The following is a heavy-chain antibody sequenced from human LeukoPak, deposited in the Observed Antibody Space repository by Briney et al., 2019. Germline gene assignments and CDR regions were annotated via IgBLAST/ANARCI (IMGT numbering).Heavy chain of an antibody. J-gene: IGHJ4*02. D-gene: IGHD6-19*01. V-gene: IGHV4-34*01. Sequence: SETLSLTCAVYGGSFSGYYWSWIRQPPGKGLEWIGEINHSGSTNYNPSLKSRVTISVDTSKNHFSLKLSSVSAAGTAVYYWGSFGSGWHYFDYWGQGRLVTVSS. CDR3: GSFGSGWHYFDY. CDR2: INHSGST. CDR1: GGSFSGYY.